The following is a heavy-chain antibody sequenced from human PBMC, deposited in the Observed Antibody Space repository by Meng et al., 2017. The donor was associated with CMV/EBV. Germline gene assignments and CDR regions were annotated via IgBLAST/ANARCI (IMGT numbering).Heavy chain of an antibody. J-gene: IGHJ4*02. Sequence: SRYAMSGVRQAPGKGLEWVSAISGSGGSTYYADSVKGRFTISRDNSKNTLYLQMNSLRAEDTAVYYCVKDLGYCSGGSCYGQYYFDYWGQGTLVTVSS. CDR1: SRYA. D-gene: IGHD2-15*01. CDR2: ISGSGGST. V-gene: IGHV3-23*01. CDR3: VKDLGYCSGGSCYGQYYFDY.